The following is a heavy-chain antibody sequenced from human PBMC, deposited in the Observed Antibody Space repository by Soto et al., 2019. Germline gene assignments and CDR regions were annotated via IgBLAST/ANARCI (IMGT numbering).Heavy chain of an antibody. CDR1: GFTFSSFG. CDR3: ARDHSVSTPLDGIYV. V-gene: IGHV3-30*03. CDR2: ISSDGNNK. J-gene: IGHJ6*02. Sequence: LRLSCAASGFTFSSFGMHWVRQAPGKGLEWVTVISSDGNNKYYADSVRGRFTISRDNSKNTLFLQMNSLRAEDTAVYYCARDHSVSTPLDGIYVWGHGTTVTVSS. D-gene: IGHD2-15*01.